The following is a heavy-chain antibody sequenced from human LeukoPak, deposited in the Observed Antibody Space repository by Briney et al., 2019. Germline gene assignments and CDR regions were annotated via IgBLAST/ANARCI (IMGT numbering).Heavy chain of an antibody. J-gene: IGHJ6*02. CDR3: ARILWFGELHGMDV. CDR2: INHSGST. CDR1: GGSFSGYY. D-gene: IGHD3-10*01. Sequence: PSETLSLTCAVYGGSFSGYYWSWIRQPPGKGLEWIGEINHSGSTNYNPSLKSRVTISVDTSKNQFSLKLSSVTAADTAVYYCARILWFGELHGMDVWGQGTTVTVSS. V-gene: IGHV4-34*01.